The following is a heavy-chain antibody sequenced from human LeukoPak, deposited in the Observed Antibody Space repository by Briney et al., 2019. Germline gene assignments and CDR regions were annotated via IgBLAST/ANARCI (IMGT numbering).Heavy chain of an antibody. CDR3: ARDSAPSGSYFDY. J-gene: IGHJ4*02. CDR1: GFTFSSYA. V-gene: IGHV3-30*04. D-gene: IGHD1-26*01. CDR2: ISYDGSNK. Sequence: PGGSLRLSCVASGFTFSSYAMHWVRQAPGKGLEWVAVISYDGSNKYYADSVKGRFTISRDNSKNTLYLQMNSLRAEDTAVYYCARDSAPSGSYFDYWGQGTLVTVSS.